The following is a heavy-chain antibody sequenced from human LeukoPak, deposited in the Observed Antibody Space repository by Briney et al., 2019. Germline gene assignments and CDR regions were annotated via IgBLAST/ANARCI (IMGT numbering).Heavy chain of an antibody. CDR1: GGSISSYY. CDR2: IYYSGTT. Sequence: SETLSLTCTVSGGSISSYYWSWIRQPPGKGLEWIGYIYYSGTTNYNPSLRSRVTISVDTSKNQFSLKLSSVTAADTAVYYCASRDSYGYVWGQGTLVTVSS. D-gene: IGHD5-18*01. J-gene: IGHJ4*02. V-gene: IGHV4-59*08. CDR3: ASRDSYGYV.